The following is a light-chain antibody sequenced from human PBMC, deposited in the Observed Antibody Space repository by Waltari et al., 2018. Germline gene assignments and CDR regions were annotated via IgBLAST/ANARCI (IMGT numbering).Light chain of an antibody. CDR2: GAS. V-gene: IGKV3-20*01. J-gene: IGKJ1*01. Sequence: EIVLTQSPDTLSLSPGERATLSCRASQSVSRALVWYQQKPGQAPRLLMYGASSRATGIPDRFSGSGSGTDFSLTISRLEPEDVAVYYCMHDVSLPVTFGQGTKVEIK. CDR3: MHDVSLPVT. CDR1: QSVSRA.